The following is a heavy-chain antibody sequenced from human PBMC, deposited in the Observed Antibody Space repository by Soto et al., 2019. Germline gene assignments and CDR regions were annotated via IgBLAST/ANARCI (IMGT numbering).Heavy chain of an antibody. Sequence: EVQLLESGGGLVQPGGSLRLSCAASDFTFSTYAMSWVRQAPGGGPEWVSTFSGNAGRTSGRTYYADSVQGRFTISRDDSKNTLYLQMNSLRAEDTALYYCVKDWTGDNCPCMDVWGQGTTLTVSS. CDR2: FSGNAGRTSGRT. D-gene: IGHD2-8*02. J-gene: IGHJ6*02. CDR1: DFTFSTYA. CDR3: VKDWTGDNCPCMDV. V-gene: IGHV3-23*01.